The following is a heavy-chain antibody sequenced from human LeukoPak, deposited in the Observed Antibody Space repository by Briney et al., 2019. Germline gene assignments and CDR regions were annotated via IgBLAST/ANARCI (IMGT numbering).Heavy chain of an antibody. Sequence: SETLSLTCTVSGGSISSYYWSWIRQPPGKGLEWIGYIYYSGSTNYNPSLKSRVAISVDTSKNQFSLTLSSVTAADTALYYCAREYYDILTGSSPNAFDIWGQGTMVTVSS. CDR3: AREYYDILTGSSPNAFDI. D-gene: IGHD3-9*01. J-gene: IGHJ3*02. V-gene: IGHV4-59*01. CDR2: IYYSGST. CDR1: GGSISSYY.